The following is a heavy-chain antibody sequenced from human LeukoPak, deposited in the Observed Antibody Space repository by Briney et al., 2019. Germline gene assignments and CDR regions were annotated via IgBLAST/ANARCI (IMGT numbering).Heavy chain of an antibody. V-gene: IGHV3-11*04. CDR2: ISSSGSTI. CDR1: GFTFSDYY. J-gene: IGHJ4*02. Sequence: GGSLRLSCAASGFTFSDYYMSWIRQAPGKGLEWVSYISSSGSTIYYADSVKGRFTISRDNAKNSLYLQMNSLRAEDTAVYYCARVFIVVVPAATGYWGQGTLVTVSS. D-gene: IGHD2-2*01. CDR3: ARVFIVVVPAATGY.